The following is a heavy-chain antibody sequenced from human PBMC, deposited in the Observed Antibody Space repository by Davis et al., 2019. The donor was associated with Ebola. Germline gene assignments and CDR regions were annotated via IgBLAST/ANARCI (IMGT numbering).Heavy chain of an antibody. D-gene: IGHD6-19*01. J-gene: IGHJ4*02. CDR3: ARASFGYNSGWYADY. CDR1: GFTLTNYA. Sequence: ASVKVSCKASGFTLTNYAIHWVRQAPGQRLKWMGWVHGGNGNTKYSQRFQGRVTITTDTSASTVYLDLTSLRSDDTAVFYCARASFGYNSGWYADYWGPGSLVTVSS. V-gene: IGHV1-3*01. CDR2: VHGGNGNT.